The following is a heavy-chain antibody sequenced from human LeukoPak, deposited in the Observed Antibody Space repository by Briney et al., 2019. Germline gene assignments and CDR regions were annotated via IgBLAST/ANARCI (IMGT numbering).Heavy chain of an antibody. V-gene: IGHV3-23*01. CDR1: GFTFSSYA. Sequence: GGSLRLSCAASGFTFSSYAMSWVRQALGKGLEWVSAISGSGGSTYYADSVKGRFTISRDNSKNTLYLQMNSLRSDDTAVYYCTWLKYCSGGSCQWWFDPWGQGTLVTVSS. D-gene: IGHD2-15*01. CDR2: ISGSGGST. J-gene: IGHJ5*02. CDR3: TWLKYCSGGSCQWWFDP.